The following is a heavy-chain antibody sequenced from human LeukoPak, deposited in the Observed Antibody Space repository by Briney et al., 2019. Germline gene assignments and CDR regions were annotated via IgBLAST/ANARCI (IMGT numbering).Heavy chain of an antibody. CDR3: ARGYSGTYRIDY. J-gene: IGHJ4*02. V-gene: IGHV3-21*01. Sequence: GGSLRLSCAASGFTFSSYSMNWVRQAPGKGLEWVSSISSSSSYIYYADSVKGRFTISRDNAKNTLSLQMNRLRADDTAVYYCARGYSGTYRIDYWGQGTLVTVSS. D-gene: IGHD1-26*01. CDR2: ISSSSSYI. CDR1: GFTFSSYS.